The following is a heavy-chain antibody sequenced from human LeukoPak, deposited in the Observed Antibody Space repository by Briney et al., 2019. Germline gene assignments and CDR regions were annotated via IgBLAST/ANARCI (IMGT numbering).Heavy chain of an antibody. D-gene: IGHD3-22*01. Sequence: GGSLRLSCTASGFTFGDYAMSWVRQAPGKGLEWVGFIRSKAYGGTTEYAASVKGRFTISRDDSKSIAYLQKNSLKTEDTAVYYCTRDTAHYYDSSGYYAYWGQGTLVTVSS. CDR3: TRDTAHYYDSSGYYAY. V-gene: IGHV3-49*04. J-gene: IGHJ4*02. CDR2: IRSKAYGGTT. CDR1: GFTFGDYA.